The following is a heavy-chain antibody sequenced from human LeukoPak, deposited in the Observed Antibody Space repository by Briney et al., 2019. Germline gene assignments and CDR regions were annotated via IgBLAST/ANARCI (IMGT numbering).Heavy chain of an antibody. CDR2: IYYSGST. J-gene: IGHJ2*01. V-gene: IGHV4-31*03. D-gene: IGHD3-3*01. Sequence: PSQTLSLTCTVSGGSISSGGYYWSWIRQHPGKGLEWIGYIYYSGSTYYNPSLKSRVTISVDTSKNKFSLKLSSVTAADTAVSYCARDLSFLRYFDLWGRGTLVTVSS. CDR3: ARDLSFLRYFDL. CDR1: GGSISSGGYY.